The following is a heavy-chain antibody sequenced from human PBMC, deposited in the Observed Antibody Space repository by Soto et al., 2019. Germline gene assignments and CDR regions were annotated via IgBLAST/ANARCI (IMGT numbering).Heavy chain of an antibody. CDR1: GFTFGDYA. V-gene: IGHV3-49*03. CDR2: IRSKAYGGTT. J-gene: IGHJ4*02. CDR3: TRDDEQQLVRSFDY. D-gene: IGHD6-13*01. Sequence: PGGSLRLSCTASGFTFGDYAMSWFRQAPGKGLEWVGFIRSKAYGGTTEYAASVKSRFTISRDDSKSIAYLQMNSLKTEDTAVYYCTRDDEQQLVRSFDYWGQGTLVTVSS.